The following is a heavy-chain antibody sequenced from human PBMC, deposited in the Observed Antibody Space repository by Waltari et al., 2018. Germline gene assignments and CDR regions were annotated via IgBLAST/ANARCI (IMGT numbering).Heavy chain of an antibody. D-gene: IGHD2-2*01. CDR1: GGSLSTSNW. J-gene: IGHJ4*02. Sequence: QVHLQESGPGLVTPSGTLSLTCAVSGGSLSTSNWWTWVRQPPGKGLEGTGEIFHGGNANSNPSRKRVVTISLDKSKNQFALRLSSVTAADTAVYYCARLGYCGSTRCGGFDYWGQGTLVTVSS. V-gene: IGHV4-4*02. CDR3: ARLGYCGSTRCGGFDY. CDR2: IFHGGNA.